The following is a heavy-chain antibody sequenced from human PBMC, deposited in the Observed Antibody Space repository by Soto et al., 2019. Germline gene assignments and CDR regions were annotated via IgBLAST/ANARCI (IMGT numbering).Heavy chain of an antibody. CDR3: ARGGSYGDGAVY. Sequence: QVQLVQSGAEVKKPGSSVKVSCKASGCTFSSYAISWVRQAPGQGLEWMGGIIPIFGTANYAQKFQGRVTITADEATSTAYMELSSLKSEDTAMYYCARGGSYGDGAVYWGQGTLVTVSS. V-gene: IGHV1-69*01. CDR1: GCTFSSYA. J-gene: IGHJ4*02. CDR2: IIPIFGTA. D-gene: IGHD4-17*01.